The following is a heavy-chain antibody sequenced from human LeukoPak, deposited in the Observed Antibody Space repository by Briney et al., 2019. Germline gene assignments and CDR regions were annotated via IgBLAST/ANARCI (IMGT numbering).Heavy chain of an antibody. CDR3: AKHMGSSSGYYFPD. D-gene: IGHD3-22*01. CDR1: GFTFNNYA. CDR2: IPSSGGST. Sequence: GGSLRLSCAASGFTFNNYAMSWVRQAPGQGLEWVSTIPSSGGSTYYADSVKGRFTISRDNSKNTLYLQMNSLRAEDTAVYYCAKHMGSSSGYYFPDWGQGTLVTVSS. V-gene: IGHV3-23*01. J-gene: IGHJ4*02.